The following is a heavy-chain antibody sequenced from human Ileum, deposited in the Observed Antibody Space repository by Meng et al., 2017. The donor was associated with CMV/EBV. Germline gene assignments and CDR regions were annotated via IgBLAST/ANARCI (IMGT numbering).Heavy chain of an antibody. V-gene: IGHV5-51*01. CDR2: IYPGDSDT. Sequence: SGYDFKMYWIGWVRQRPGEGLEWMGIIYPGDSDTKYSPSLEAQVTMSVDKSSNSAFLQWSSLRPSDSAVYYCARHRVSGVADAFDVWGPGTLVTVSS. J-gene: IGHJ3*01. CDR1: GYDFKMYW. CDR3: ARHRVSGVADAFDV. D-gene: IGHD3-10*01.